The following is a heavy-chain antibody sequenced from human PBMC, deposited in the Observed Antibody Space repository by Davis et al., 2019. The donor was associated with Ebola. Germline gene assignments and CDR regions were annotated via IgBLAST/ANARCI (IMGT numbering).Heavy chain of an antibody. Sequence: GGSLRLSCAASGFTFSSYWMSWVRQAPGKGLEWVANIKQDGSEKYYVDSVKGRFTISRDNSKNTLYLQMNSLRAEDTAVYYCARSGYPLDYYGMDVWGQGTTVTVSS. CDR2: IKQDGSEK. J-gene: IGHJ6*02. CDR1: GFTFSSYW. D-gene: IGHD3-3*01. CDR3: ARSGYPLDYYGMDV. V-gene: IGHV3-7*01.